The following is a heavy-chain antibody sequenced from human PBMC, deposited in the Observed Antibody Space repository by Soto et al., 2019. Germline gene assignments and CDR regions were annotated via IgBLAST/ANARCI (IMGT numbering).Heavy chain of an antibody. CDR3: VRHEAGWYFDS. J-gene: IGHJ4*02. CDR1: RGSVSIGMND. D-gene: IGHD6-25*01. V-gene: IGHV4-39*01. Sequence: LSLTXAVSRGSVSIGMNDWALIRQPPGKGPEWIANIYYSGSTFYNPSLKSRVTISLDTSRNQFSLKLRSVNAAATAVYYCVRHEAGWYFDSWGQGTLVTVSS. CDR2: IYYSGST.